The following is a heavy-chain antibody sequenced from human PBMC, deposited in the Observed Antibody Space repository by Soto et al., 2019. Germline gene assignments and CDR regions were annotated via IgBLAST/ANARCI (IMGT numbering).Heavy chain of an antibody. V-gene: IGHV3-74*01. CDR1: GLTFSNFR. CDR3: ARDTAGLSY. D-gene: IGHD2-21*02. CDR2: ISNDGRST. J-gene: IGHJ4*02. Sequence: EVQPVESGGGLVQPGGSLRLSCAASGLTFSNFRMHWVRQAPGKGLVWVALISNDGRSTNHADSVKGRFTISRDNAKSTLYLQLNSLRAEDTAVYYCARDTAGLSYWGQGTLVTVSS.